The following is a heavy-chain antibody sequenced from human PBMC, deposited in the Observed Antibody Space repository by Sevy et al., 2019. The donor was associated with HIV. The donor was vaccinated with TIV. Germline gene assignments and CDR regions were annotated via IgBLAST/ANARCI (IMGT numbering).Heavy chain of an antibody. D-gene: IGHD1-26*01. Sequence: GGSLRLSCAASGFTFDDYAMHWVRQAPGKGLEWVSGISWNSGSIGYADSVKGRFTISRDNAKNSLYLQMNSLRAEDTALYYCAKDARAIVGANDAFDIWGQGTMVTVSS. CDR1: GFTFDDYA. CDR3: AKDARAIVGANDAFDI. CDR2: ISWNSGSI. V-gene: IGHV3-9*01. J-gene: IGHJ3*02.